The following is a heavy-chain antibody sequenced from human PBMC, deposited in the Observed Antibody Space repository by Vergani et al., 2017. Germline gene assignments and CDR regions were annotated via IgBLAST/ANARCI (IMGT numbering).Heavy chain of an antibody. CDR2: IYTSGST. CDR3: ARGLRSSTSQRYFDY. J-gene: IGHJ4*02. D-gene: IGHD2-2*01. Sequence: QVQLQQWGAGLLKPSETLSLTCTVSGGSISSGSYYWSWIRQPAGKGLEWIGRIYTSGSTNYNPSLKSRVTMSVDTSKNQFSLKLSSVTAADTAVYYCARGLRSSTSQRYFDYWGQGTLVTVSS. V-gene: IGHV4-61*02. CDR1: GGSISSGSYY.